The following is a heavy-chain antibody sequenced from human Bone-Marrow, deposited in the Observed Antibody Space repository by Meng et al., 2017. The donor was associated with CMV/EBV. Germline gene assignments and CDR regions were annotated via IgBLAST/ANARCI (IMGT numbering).Heavy chain of an antibody. D-gene: IGHD6-6*01. V-gene: IGHV2-70*01. J-gene: IGHJ6*02. CDR1: GFSFNTKGVS. Sequence: SGPTLVKPTQTLTLTCTFSGFSFNTKGVSVGWIRQPPGKALEWLALIDWDDDKYYSTSLKTRLTISKDTSKNQVVLTMTNMDPVDTATYYCARIRDSSSPYYYYGMDVWGQGTTVTVPS. CDR3: ARIRDSSSPYYYYGMDV. CDR2: IDWDDDK.